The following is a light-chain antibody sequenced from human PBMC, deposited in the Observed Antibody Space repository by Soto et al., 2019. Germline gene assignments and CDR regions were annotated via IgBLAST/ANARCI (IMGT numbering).Light chain of an antibody. CDR2: GAS. CDR3: QHYGSSPRT. V-gene: IGKV3-20*01. CDR1: QSVGSSY. J-gene: IGKJ1*01. Sequence: EFVLTQSPGTLSLSPGERATLSCRASQSVGSSYLAWYQQKPGQAPRLLIYGASSRATGIPDRFSGSGSGTDFTLTIRRLEPEDFAVYYCQHYGSSPRTFG.